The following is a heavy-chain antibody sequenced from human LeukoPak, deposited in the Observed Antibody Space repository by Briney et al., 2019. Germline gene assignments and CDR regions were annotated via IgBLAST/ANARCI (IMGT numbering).Heavy chain of an antibody. J-gene: IGHJ6*02. Sequence: SETLSLTCTVSGGSVSSGSYYWSWIRRPPGKGLEWIGYIYYNGNTNYSPSLKSRVTMSVDTSKNLFSLKVSSVTAADTAVYYCARGRSNYYGMDVWGQGTTVTVSS. CDR2: IYYNGNT. D-gene: IGHD1-26*01. CDR3: ARGRSNYYGMDV. V-gene: IGHV4-61*01. CDR1: GGSVSSGSYY.